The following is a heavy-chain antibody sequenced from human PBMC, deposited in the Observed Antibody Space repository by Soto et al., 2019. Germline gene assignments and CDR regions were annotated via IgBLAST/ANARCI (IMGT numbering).Heavy chain of an antibody. D-gene: IGHD3-22*01. CDR1: GGTFSSYA. Sequence: ASVKVSCKASGGTFSSYAISWVRQAPGQGLEWMGGIIPIFGTANYAQKFQGRVTITADESTSTAYMELSSLRSEDTAVYYCARGKVVIGYYYYGMDVWGQGTTVTVSS. CDR2: IIPIFGTA. J-gene: IGHJ6*02. CDR3: ARGKVVIGYYYYGMDV. V-gene: IGHV1-69*13.